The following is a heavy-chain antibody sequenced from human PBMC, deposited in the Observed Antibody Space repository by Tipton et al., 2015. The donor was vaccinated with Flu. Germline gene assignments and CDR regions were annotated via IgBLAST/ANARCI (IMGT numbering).Heavy chain of an antibody. CDR1: GGSFSGYY. CDR3: ARASGSGTYVIFDY. D-gene: IGHD3-10*01. Sequence: TLSLTCAVYGGSFSGYYWSWIRQPPGKGLEWIGEINHSGSTNYNPSLKSRVTMSIDTSKNQFSLKLSSVTAADTAVYYCARASGSGTYVIFDYWGQGTLVTASS. CDR2: INHSGST. J-gene: IGHJ4*02. V-gene: IGHV4-34*01.